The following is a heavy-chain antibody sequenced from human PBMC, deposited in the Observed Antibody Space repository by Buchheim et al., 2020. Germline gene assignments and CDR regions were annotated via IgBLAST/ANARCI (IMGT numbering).Heavy chain of an antibody. Sequence: QVRLQESGPGLVKPSETLSLTCTVSGGSISSYYWSWIRQPPGKGLEWIGYIYYSGSTNYNPSLKSRVTISVDTSKNQFSLKLSSVTAADTAVYYCARAKEGSMDVVDYWGQGTL. CDR1: GGSISSYY. CDR2: IYYSGST. D-gene: IGHD2-2*01. J-gene: IGHJ4*02. CDR3: ARAKEGSMDVVDY. V-gene: IGHV4-59*01.